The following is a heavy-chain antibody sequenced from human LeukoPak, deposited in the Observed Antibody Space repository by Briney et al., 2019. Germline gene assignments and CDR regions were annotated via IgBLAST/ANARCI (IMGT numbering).Heavy chain of an antibody. CDR3: ARETVAGDYYFDY. V-gene: IGHV3-30-3*01. Sequence: GGSLRLSCAASGFTFSSYAMHWVRQAPGKGLEWVAVISYDGSNKYYADSVKGRFTISRDNSKNTLYLQMNSLRAEDTAVYYCARETVAGDYYFDYWGQGTLVTASS. D-gene: IGHD6-19*01. J-gene: IGHJ4*02. CDR2: ISYDGSNK. CDR1: GFTFSSYA.